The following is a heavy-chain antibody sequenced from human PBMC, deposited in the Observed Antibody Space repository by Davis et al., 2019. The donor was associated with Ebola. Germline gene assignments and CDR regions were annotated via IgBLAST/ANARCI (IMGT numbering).Heavy chain of an antibody. CDR1: GDSISSYY. Sequence: MPSETLSLTCAVSGDSISSYYWSWIRQPPGKGLEWIGYIYYSGGTDYNPSLRSRATISVDTSKNQFSLKLNSVSAADTAVYLCARGGGWFDPWGQGTLVTVSS. V-gene: IGHV4-59*01. CDR2: IYYSGGT. J-gene: IGHJ5*01. CDR3: ARGGGWFDP. D-gene: IGHD3-10*01.